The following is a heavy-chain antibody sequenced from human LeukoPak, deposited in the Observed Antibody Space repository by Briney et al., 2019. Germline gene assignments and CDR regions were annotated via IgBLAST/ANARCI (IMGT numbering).Heavy chain of an antibody. V-gene: IGHV3-33*01. CDR3: AREKWPNWFDP. CDR1: GFTFSSYG. Sequence: PGGSLRLSCAASGFTFSSYGMHWVRQAPGKGLEWVAVIWYDGSNKYYADSVKGRFTISRDNSKNTLYLQMNSLRAEDTAVYYCAREKWPNWFDPWGQGTLVTVSS. J-gene: IGHJ5*02. D-gene: IGHD5-12*01. CDR2: IWYDGSNK.